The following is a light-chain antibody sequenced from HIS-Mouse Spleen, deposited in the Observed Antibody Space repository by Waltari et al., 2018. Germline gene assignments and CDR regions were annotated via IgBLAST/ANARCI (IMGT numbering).Light chain of an antibody. V-gene: IGLV3-10*01. CDR2: EDS. J-gene: IGLJ2*01. CDR1: ALPKKS. Sequence: SYELTQPPSVSVSPGQTARTTCPGDALPKKSAYWYQPKSGQAPVLVIYEDSKRPSGIPERFSGSSSGTMATLTISGAQVEDEADYYCYSTDSSGKHSVFGGGTKLTVL. CDR3: YSTDSSGKHSV.